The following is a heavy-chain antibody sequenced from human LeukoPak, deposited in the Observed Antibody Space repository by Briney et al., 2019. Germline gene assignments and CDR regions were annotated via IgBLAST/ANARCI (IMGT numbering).Heavy chain of an antibody. V-gene: IGHV4-39*07. J-gene: IGHJ3*02. D-gene: IGHD4-23*01. CDR2: ISYSGTT. CDR1: GGSISSSNYF. CDR3: ARHPPSYGGNPLDAFDI. Sequence: SETLSLTCTVSGGSISSSNYFWGWVRQPPGKGLEWIGTISYSGTTHDNPSLKSRVIISVDTSKKQFSLRLSSVTAADTAAYYCARHPPSYGGNPLDAFDIWGQGTMVTVSS.